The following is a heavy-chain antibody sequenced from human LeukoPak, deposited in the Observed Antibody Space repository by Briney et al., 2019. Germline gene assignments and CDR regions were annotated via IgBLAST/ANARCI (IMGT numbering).Heavy chain of an antibody. CDR3: ARGRRRDYGGNGY. CDR2: MNPNSGNT. V-gene: IGHV1-8*01. Sequence: ASVKVSCKASGHTFTSYDINWVRQATGQGLEWMGWMNPNSGNTGYAQKFQGRVTMTRNTSISTAYVELSSLRSEDTAVYYCARGRRRDYGGNGYWGQGTLVTVSS. D-gene: IGHD4-23*01. CDR1: GHTFTSYD. J-gene: IGHJ4*02.